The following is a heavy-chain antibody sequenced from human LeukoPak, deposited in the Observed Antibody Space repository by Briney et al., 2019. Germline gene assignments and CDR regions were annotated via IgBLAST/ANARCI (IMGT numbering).Heavy chain of an antibody. J-gene: IGHJ4*02. Sequence: GSLRLSCAASGFTFSSYAMSWVRQAPGKGLEWVSAISGSGGSTYYADSVKGRFTISRDNSKNTLYLQMNSLRAEDTAVYYCAKVGYSSSWYDSGFDYWGQGTLVTVSS. CDR3: AKVGYSSSWYDSGFDY. CDR1: GFTFSSYA. D-gene: IGHD6-13*01. V-gene: IGHV3-23*01. CDR2: ISGSGGST.